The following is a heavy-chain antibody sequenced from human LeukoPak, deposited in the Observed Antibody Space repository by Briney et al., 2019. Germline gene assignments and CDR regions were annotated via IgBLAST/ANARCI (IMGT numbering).Heavy chain of an antibody. CDR1: GYTFTSYY. V-gene: IGHV1-46*01. D-gene: IGHD3-22*01. CDR2: INPSGGST. CDR3: ARDYYDSSGFDP. Sequence: ASVKVSFKASGYTFTSYYIHWVRQAPGQGLEWMGLINPSGGSTSYAQKFQGRVTMTRDTSTSTVYMELSSLRSEDTAVYYCARDYYDSSGFDPWGQGTLVTVSS. J-gene: IGHJ5*02.